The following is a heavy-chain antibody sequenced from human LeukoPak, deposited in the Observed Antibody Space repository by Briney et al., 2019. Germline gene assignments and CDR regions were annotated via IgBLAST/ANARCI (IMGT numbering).Heavy chain of an antibody. D-gene: IGHD3-22*01. Sequence: ASVKVSCKASGYTFTGYYMHWVRQAPGQGLEWMGWINPNSGGTNYAQKLQGRVTITTDESTSTAYMELSSLRSEDTAVYYCASLRGYYHKGGWFDPWGQGTLVTVSS. V-gene: IGHV1-2*02. CDR1: GYTFTGYY. J-gene: IGHJ5*02. CDR3: ASLRGYYHKGGWFDP. CDR2: INPNSGGT.